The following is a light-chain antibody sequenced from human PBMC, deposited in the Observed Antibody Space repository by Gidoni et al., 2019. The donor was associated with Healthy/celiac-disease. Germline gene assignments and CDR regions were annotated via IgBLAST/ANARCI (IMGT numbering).Light chain of an antibody. V-gene: IGLV5-45*01. Sequence: QAVLTQPASLSASPGASASLTCTLRSGINVGTYRIYWYQQKPGSPPQSLLRYKSDSDKQQGSGVPSRFSGSKDASANAGILLISGLPSEDAADYYCMIWHSSAWVFGGGTKLTVL. CDR3: MIWHSSAWV. CDR1: SGINVGTYR. CDR2: YKSDSDK. J-gene: IGLJ2*01.